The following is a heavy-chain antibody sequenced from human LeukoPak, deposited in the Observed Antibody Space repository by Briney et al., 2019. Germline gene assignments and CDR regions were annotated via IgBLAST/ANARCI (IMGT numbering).Heavy chain of an antibody. J-gene: IGHJ6*02. D-gene: IGHD4-23*01. CDR2: IYPGDSDT. Sequence: PGESLKLSCKGSGYSFTSYWIGWVRQMPGKGLEWMGIIYPGDSDTRYSPSFQGQVTISADKSISTAYLQWSSLKASDTAMYYCARTDYGGNTYYYYYGMDVWGQGTTVTVSS. CDR3: ARTDYGGNTYYYYYGMDV. V-gene: IGHV5-51*03. CDR1: GYSFTSYW.